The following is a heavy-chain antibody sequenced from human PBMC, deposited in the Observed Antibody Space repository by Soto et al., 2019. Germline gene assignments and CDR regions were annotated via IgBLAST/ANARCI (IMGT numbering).Heavy chain of an antibody. CDR2: IYTSGST. D-gene: IGHD2-8*01. Sequence: PSETLSLTCTVSGGSISSYYWSWIRQPAGKGLEWIGRIYTSGSTNYNPSLKSRVTMSVDTSKNQFSLKPSSVTAADTAVYYCARDARGYCTNGVCYSGSDYWGQGTLVTV. CDR1: GGSISSYY. CDR3: ARDARGYCTNGVCYSGSDY. J-gene: IGHJ4*02. V-gene: IGHV4-4*07.